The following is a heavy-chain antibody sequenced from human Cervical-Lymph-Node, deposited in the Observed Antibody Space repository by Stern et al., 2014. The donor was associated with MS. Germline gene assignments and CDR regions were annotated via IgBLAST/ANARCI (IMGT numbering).Heavy chain of an antibody. CDR2: ISSGGSSI. CDR3: ARGRGGNYRYYFDY. J-gene: IGHJ4*02. Sequence: EVQLVESGGGLVKPGGSLRLSCAASGFTFSSYSMNWVRQAPGMGLAWVASISSGGSSIYYADSLKGRFTISRDNAKNSLYLQMNSLRAEDTAVYYCARGRGGNYRYYFDYWGQGTLVTVSS. V-gene: IGHV3-21*01. CDR1: GFTFSSYS. D-gene: IGHD4-23*01.